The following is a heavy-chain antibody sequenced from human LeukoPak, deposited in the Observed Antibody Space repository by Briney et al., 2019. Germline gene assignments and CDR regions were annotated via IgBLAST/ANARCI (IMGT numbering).Heavy chain of an antibody. V-gene: IGHV4-31*03. J-gene: IGHJ4*02. CDR2: IYYSGST. D-gene: IGHD3-3*01. Sequence: PSETLSLTCTVSGGSISSGGYYWSWIRQHPGKGLEWIGYIYYSGSTYYNPSLKSRVTISVDTSKNQFSLKLSSVTAADTAVYYCARGPRYDFWSGYSPYYFDYWGQGTLVTVSS. CDR3: ARGPRYDFWSGYSPYYFDY. CDR1: GGSISSGGYY.